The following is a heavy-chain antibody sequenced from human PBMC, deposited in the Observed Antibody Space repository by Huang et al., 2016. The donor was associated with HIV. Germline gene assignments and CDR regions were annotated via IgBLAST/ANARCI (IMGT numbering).Heavy chain of an antibody. D-gene: IGHD6-19*01. CDR1: GFTFRDHP. CDR3: ARDTTTVAGLDF. V-gene: IGHV3-30*14. J-gene: IGHJ4*02. Sequence: QVQLVESGGGVVQPGRSLRLSCAVSGFTFRDHPMHWGRQAPGKGLEWVAVISFDGRNKFYADFVRCRFTISRDNSKNILYLQLNSLTPADTSIYYCARDTTTVAGLDFWGQGALVTVSS. CDR2: ISFDGRNK.